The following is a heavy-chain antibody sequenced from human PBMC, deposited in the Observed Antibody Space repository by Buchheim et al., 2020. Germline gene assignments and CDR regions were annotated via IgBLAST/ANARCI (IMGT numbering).Heavy chain of an antibody. CDR2: ISSSSSTI. J-gene: IGHJ6*02. V-gene: IGHV3-48*01. Sequence: EVQLVESGGGLVQPGGSLRLSCAASGFTFSSYSMNWVRQAPGKGLEWVSYISSSSSTIYYADSVKGRFTISRDNAKNSLYLQMNSLRAEDTAVYYCARAMGGGSYYYYGMDVWGQGTT. CDR1: GFTFSSYS. CDR3: ARAMGGGSYYYYGMDV. D-gene: IGHD1-26*01.